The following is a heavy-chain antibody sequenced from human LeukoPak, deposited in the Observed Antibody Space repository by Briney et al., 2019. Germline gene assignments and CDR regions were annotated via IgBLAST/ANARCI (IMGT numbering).Heavy chain of an antibody. Sequence: GSLRLSCAASGFTFSSYWMSWVRQAPGKGLEWVANIKQDGSEKYYVDSVKGRFTISRDNAKNSLYLQMNSLRAEDTAVYYCARDSNDILTAEVRQGDYWGQGTLVTVSS. CDR2: IKQDGSEK. J-gene: IGHJ4*02. CDR3: ARDSNDILTAEVRQGDY. CDR1: GFTFSSYW. D-gene: IGHD3-9*01. V-gene: IGHV3-7*01.